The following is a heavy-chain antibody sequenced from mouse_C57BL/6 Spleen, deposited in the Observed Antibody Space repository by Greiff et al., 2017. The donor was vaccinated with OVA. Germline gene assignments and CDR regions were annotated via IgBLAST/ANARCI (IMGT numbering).Heavy chain of an antibody. J-gene: IGHJ1*03. Sequence: QVQLQQPGAELVKPGASVKMSCKASGYTFTSYWITWVKQRPGQGLEWIGDIYPGSGSTNYNEKFKSKATLTVDTSSSTAYMQLSSLTSEDSAVYYCARGGYGSSPWYFDVWGTGTTVTVSS. CDR2: IYPGSGST. D-gene: IGHD1-1*01. CDR3: ARGGYGSSPWYFDV. CDR1: GYTFTSYW. V-gene: IGHV1-55*01.